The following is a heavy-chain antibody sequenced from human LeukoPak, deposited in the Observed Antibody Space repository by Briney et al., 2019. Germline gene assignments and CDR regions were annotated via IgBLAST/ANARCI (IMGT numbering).Heavy chain of an antibody. CDR3: GMYKWGDFYLDI. J-gene: IGHJ4*02. V-gene: IGHV6-1*01. CDR2: TYYRSKWSY. Sequence: SQTLSLTCAISGDSVSSNRVAWNWLRQSPSRGLEWLGRTYYRSKWSYDYAVSVASRISINPETSKNQCSLQLHSGTPEDAAVYYCGMYKWGDFYLDIWGQGT. CDR1: GDSVSSNRVA. D-gene: IGHD1-1*01.